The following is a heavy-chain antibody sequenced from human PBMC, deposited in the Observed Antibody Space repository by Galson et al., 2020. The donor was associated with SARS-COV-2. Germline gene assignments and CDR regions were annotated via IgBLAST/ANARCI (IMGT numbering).Heavy chain of an antibody. Sequence: GGSLRLSCVASGFTFSSYAMSWVRQAPGKGLEWVSAISGSGGSTYYADSVKGRVTISRDNSKNTLYLQMNNLRAEDTAVYYCAKLGWDKWIQLWNGWHYWGQGTLVTVYS. J-gene: IGHJ4*02. CDR3: AKLGWDKWIQLWNGWHY. V-gene: IGHV3-23*01. CDR1: GFTFSSYA. CDR2: ISGSGGST. D-gene: IGHD5-18*01.